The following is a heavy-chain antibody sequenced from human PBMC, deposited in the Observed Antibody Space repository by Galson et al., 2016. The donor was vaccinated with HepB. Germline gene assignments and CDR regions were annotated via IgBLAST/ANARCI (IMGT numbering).Heavy chain of an antibody. CDR3: SDYDDYYGMDV. J-gene: IGHJ6*02. V-gene: IGHV4-30-4*01. D-gene: IGHD4-17*01. CDR1: GASISNGDFY. Sequence: TLSLTCNVSGASISNGDFYWNWVRQPPGKGLEWIGYIYDSGSTYYNPSLKSRVTISVDTAKNQFSLKLSSVTAADTAVYYCSDYDDYYGMDVWGQGTTVTVSS. CDR2: IYDSGST.